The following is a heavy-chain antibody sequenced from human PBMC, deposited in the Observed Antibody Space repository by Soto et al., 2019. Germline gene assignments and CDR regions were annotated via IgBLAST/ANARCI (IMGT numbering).Heavy chain of an antibody. V-gene: IGHV3-23*01. CDR2: ISDSGTT. Sequence: PGGSLRLSCAAPGFTFRTHAISRVPQAPGKGLERGSTISDSGTTYYAKSMKGRFTISRDNSRNTLDLQMNSLRVEDTAVYYCAKGGEGSCSRTSCLYFSDSWGQGTLVTVSS. J-gene: IGHJ5*02. CDR3: AKGGEGSCSRTSCLYFSDS. D-gene: IGHD2-2*01. CDR1: GFTFRTHA.